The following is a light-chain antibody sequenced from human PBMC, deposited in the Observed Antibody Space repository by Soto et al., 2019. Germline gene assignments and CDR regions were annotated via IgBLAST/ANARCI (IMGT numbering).Light chain of an antibody. J-gene: IGKJ4*01. Sequence: EIVMTQSPVILSVSPGERATLSCRASQSVSSSYLAWYQQKPGQAPRLLIFGASTRAAGIPARFSGSGSGTEFTLTISSLQSEDFAVYYCQQYSNWLLTFGGGTKVDIK. CDR2: GAS. CDR1: QSVSSSY. V-gene: IGKV3-15*01. CDR3: QQYSNWLLT.